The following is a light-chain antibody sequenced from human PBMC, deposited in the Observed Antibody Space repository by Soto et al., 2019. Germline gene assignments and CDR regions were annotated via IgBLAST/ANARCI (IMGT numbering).Light chain of an antibody. V-gene: IGKV1-27*01. CDR3: QKYNSAPPST. J-gene: IGKJ3*01. CDR2: AAS. CDR1: QGISNY. Sequence: DIQMTQSPSSLSASVGDRVTITCRASQGISNYLAWYQQKPGKVPKLLIYAASTLQSRVPSRFSGSGSGTDFSLTISSLQPEDVATYYCQKYNSAPPSTFGPGTKVDIK.